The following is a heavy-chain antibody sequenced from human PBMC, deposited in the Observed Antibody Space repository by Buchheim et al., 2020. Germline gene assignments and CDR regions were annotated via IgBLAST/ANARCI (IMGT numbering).Heavy chain of an antibody. V-gene: IGHV3-7*04. CDR3: ARGPWGYKGRLYYYYGMDG. Sequence: EVQLVESGGGLVQPGGSLRLPCAASGFTFSSYWMSWVRQAPGKGLEWVANIKQDGSEKYYVDSVKGRFTISRDNAKNSLYLQMNSLRAEDTAVYYCARGPWGYKGRLYYYYGMDGWGQGTT. D-gene: IGHD5-24*01. CDR2: IKQDGSEK. J-gene: IGHJ6*02. CDR1: GFTFSSYW.